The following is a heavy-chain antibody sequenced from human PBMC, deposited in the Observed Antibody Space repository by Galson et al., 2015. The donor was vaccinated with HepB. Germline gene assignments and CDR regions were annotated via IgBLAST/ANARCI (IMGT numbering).Heavy chain of an antibody. J-gene: IGHJ4*02. D-gene: IGHD3-16*02. Sequence: SVKVSCKVSGYTLTELSMHWVRQAPGKGLEWMGGFDPEDGETIYAQKFQGRVTVTEDTSTDTAYMELSGLRSEDTAVYYCATVSFSYGAIDYWGQGTLVTVSS. V-gene: IGHV1-24*01. CDR2: FDPEDGET. CDR3: ATVSFSYGAIDY. CDR1: GYTLTELS.